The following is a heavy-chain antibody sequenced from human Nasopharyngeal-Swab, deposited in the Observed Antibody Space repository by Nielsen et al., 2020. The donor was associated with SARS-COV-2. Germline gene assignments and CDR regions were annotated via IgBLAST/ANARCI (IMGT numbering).Heavy chain of an antibody. Sequence: GESLKISCAASGFTFSSYAMSWVRQAPGKGLEWVSAISGSGGSTYYADSVKGRFTISRDNSKNTLYLQMNSLRAEDTAVYYCTLPPSGGSGSSSDYWGQGTLVTVSS. CDR2: ISGSGGST. V-gene: IGHV3-23*01. D-gene: IGHD3-10*01. CDR1: GFTFSSYA. CDR3: TLPPSGGSGSSSDY. J-gene: IGHJ4*02.